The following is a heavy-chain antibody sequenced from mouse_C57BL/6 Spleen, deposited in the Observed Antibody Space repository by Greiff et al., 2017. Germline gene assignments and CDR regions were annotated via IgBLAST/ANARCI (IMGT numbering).Heavy chain of an antibody. CDR2: IYPGDGDT. Sequence: QVQLKQSGPELVKPGASVKISCKASGYAFSSSWMNWVKQRPGKGLEWIGRIYPGDGDTNYNGTFKGKATLTADKSSSTAYMQLSSLTSEDSAVYFWARPGTVYYFDYWGQGTTLTVSS. D-gene: IGHD4-1*01. CDR1: GYAFSSSW. J-gene: IGHJ2*01. V-gene: IGHV1-82*01. CDR3: ARPGTVYYFDY.